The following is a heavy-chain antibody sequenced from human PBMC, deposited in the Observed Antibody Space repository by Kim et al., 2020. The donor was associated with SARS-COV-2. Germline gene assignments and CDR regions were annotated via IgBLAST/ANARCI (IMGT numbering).Heavy chain of an antibody. CDR3: ARDRVTGTAPPAEYFQH. D-gene: IGHD1-7*01. J-gene: IGHJ1*01. Sequence: GGSLRLSCAASGFTFSSYAMHWVRQAPGKGLEWVAVISYDGSNKYYVDSVKGRFTISRDNSKNTLYLQMNSLRAEDTAVYYCARDRVTGTAPPAEYFQHWGQGTLVTVSS. CDR1: GFTFSSYA. V-gene: IGHV3-30*04. CDR2: ISYDGSNK.